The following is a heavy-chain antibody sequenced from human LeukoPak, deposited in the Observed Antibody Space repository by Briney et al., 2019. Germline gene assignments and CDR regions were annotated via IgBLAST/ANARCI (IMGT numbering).Heavy chain of an antibody. Sequence: GRSLRLSCAASGFTFSSYEMNWVRQAPGKGLEWISYISSSGTNIYYADSVRGRFTISRDNAKSSLYLQMNSLRGEDTAVYYCARVRKQVVLRYYDFWGQGTLVTVSS. CDR2: ISSSGTNI. CDR3: ARVRKQVVLRYYDF. V-gene: IGHV3-48*03. D-gene: IGHD3-9*01. CDR1: GFTFSSYE. J-gene: IGHJ4*02.